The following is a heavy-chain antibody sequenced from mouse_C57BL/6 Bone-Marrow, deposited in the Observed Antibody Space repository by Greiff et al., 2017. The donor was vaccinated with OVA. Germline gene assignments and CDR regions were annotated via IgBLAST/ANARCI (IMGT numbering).Heavy chain of an antibody. CDR2: IYPGDGDT. J-gene: IGHJ1*03. CDR1: GYAFSSSW. Sequence: VQGVESGPELVKPGASVKISCKASGYAFSSSWMNWVKQRPGKGLEWIGRIYPGDGDTNYNGKFKGKATLTADKSSSTAYMQLSSLTSEDSAVYFCARYYGSSYRYFDVWGTGTTVTVSS. CDR3: ARYYGSSYRYFDV. V-gene: IGHV1-82*01. D-gene: IGHD1-1*01.